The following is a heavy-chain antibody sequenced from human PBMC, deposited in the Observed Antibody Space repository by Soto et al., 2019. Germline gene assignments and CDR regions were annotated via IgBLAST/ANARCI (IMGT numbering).Heavy chain of an antibody. Sequence: QVQLQESGPGLVKPSQTLSLTCTVSGGSISSGDYYWSWIRQPPGKGLEWIGYIYYSGSTYYNPSLKSRVTISVDTSKNQFSLKLSSVTAADTAVYYCARASDGDQRGVAIDYWGQGTLVTVSS. CDR1: GGSISSGDYY. J-gene: IGHJ4*02. V-gene: IGHV4-30-4*01. CDR2: IYYSGST. D-gene: IGHD4-17*01. CDR3: ARASDGDQRGVAIDY.